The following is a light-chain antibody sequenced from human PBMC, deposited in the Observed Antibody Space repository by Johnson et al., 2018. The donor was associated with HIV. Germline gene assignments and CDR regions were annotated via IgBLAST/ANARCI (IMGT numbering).Light chain of an antibody. CDR2: ENN. J-gene: IGLJ1*01. Sequence: QSVLTQPPSVSAAPGQKVTISCSGSSSNIGNNYISWYQQHPGTAPKLLIYENNKRPSGSPDRFSGSKSGTSATLGITGLQTGDEADYYCGTWDSSLSAYVFGTGTKVTFL. CDR1: SSNIGNNY. CDR3: GTWDSSLSAYV. V-gene: IGLV1-51*02.